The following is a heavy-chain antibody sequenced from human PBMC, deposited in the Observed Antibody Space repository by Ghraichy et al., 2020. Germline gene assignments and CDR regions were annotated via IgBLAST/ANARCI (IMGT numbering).Heavy chain of an antibody. CDR3: ARGSRVRGYSYGPFDY. CDR1: GGSISSGDYY. Sequence: SETLSLTCTVSGGSISSGDYYWSWIRQPPGKGLEWIGYIYYSGSTYYNPSLKSRVTISVDTSKNQFSLKLSSVTAADTAVYYCARGSRVRGYSYGPFDYWGQGTLVTVSS. J-gene: IGHJ4*02. CDR2: IYYSGST. V-gene: IGHV4-30-4*01. D-gene: IGHD5-18*01.